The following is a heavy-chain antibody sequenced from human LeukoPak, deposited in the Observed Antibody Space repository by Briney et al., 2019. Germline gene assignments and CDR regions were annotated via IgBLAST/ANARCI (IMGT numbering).Heavy chain of an antibody. V-gene: IGHV3-48*02. D-gene: IGHD6-19*01. CDR1: GFTFSSYS. J-gene: IGHJ4*02. CDR2: IRSTGSPI. Sequence: PGGSLRLSCVASGFTFSSYSMNWVRQAPGKGLEWVSYIRSTGSPIYYADSVKGRFTISRDNARNSLYLQMNSLRDEDTAVYYCARDPGYSSGWFDYWGQGALVTVSS. CDR3: ARDPGYSSGWFDY.